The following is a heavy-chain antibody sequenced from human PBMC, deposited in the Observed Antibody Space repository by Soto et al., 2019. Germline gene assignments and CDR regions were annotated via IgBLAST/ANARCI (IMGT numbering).Heavy chain of an antibody. Sequence: GGSLRLSCAASGFTFRDYYISWIRQAPGKGLEWVSYISISGSTIYYADSVKGRFTISRDNAKNSLYLQMNSLRAEDTAVYYCARQSITIFGVALTYYFDYWGQGTLVTSPQ. V-gene: IGHV3-11*01. D-gene: IGHD3-3*01. CDR2: ISISGSTI. CDR1: GFTFRDYY. J-gene: IGHJ4*02. CDR3: ARQSITIFGVALTYYFDY.